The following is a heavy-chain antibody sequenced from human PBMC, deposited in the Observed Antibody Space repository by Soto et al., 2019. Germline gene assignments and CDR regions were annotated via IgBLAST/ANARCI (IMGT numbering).Heavy chain of an antibody. J-gene: IGHJ4*02. D-gene: IGHD2-15*01. CDR1: GYIFTTNG. V-gene: IGHV1-18*01. CDR2: INPKDGNT. CDR3: ARGYCSGGICPIDY. Sequence: ASVKVSCKASGYIFTTNGLSWVRQAPGQGLERMGWINPKDGNTVYAQKFQGRGTMTIDTSTSTAYMELGSLRFDDTAVYYCARGYCSGGICPIDYWGQGTPVTVSS.